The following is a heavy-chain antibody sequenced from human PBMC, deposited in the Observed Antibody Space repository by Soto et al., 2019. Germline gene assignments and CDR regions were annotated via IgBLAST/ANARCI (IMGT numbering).Heavy chain of an antibody. CDR3: ARQTTKYSGYDY. J-gene: IGHJ4*02. D-gene: IGHD5-12*01. CDR2: IYYSGST. V-gene: IGHV4-59*08. Sequence: SETLSLTCTVSGGSISSYYWSWIRQPPGKGLEWIGYIYYSGSTNYNPSLKSRVTISVDTSKNQFSLKLSSVTAADTAVYYCARQTTKYSGYDYWGQGTLVTVSS. CDR1: GGSISSYY.